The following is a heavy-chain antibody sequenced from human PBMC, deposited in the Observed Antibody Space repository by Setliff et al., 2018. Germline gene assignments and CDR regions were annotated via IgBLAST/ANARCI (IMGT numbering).Heavy chain of an antibody. CDR2: IKEDGSEK. V-gene: IGHV3-7*01. J-gene: IGHJ6*02. CDR1: GFTFSTYW. Sequence: GGSLRLSCAASGFTFSTYWMSWARQAPGKGLEWVANIKEDGSEKYYVDSVEGRFTISRDNAKNALYLQMNSLRADDTAVYYCTRDYGFCSGGSCSYYGMDVWGQGTTVTVSS. D-gene: IGHD2-15*01. CDR3: TRDYGFCSGGSCSYYGMDV.